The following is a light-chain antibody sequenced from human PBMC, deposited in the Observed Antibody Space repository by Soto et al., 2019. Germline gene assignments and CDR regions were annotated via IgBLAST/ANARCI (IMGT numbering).Light chain of an antibody. J-gene: IGKJ3*01. CDR1: QSVSDMY. CDR2: AS. V-gene: IGKV3-20*01. Sequence: EIVLTQSPGTRSLSPGERATLSCRASQSVSDMYLAWYQHKPGQAPRLLIYASNRATGIPDRFSGSGSGTDFTLTINRLEPEDFAVYYCQHYGTSALFGPGTKVEIK. CDR3: QHYGTSAL.